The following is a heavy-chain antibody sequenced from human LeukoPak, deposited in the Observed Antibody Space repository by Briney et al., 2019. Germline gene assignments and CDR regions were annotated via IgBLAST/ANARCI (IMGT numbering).Heavy chain of an antibody. J-gene: IGHJ4*02. CDR1: GYTFTGYY. D-gene: IGHD5-18*01. V-gene: IGHV1-2*02. CDR3: AREGGGYSYGYLYYFDY. Sequence: GASVKVSCKASGYTFTGYYMHWVRQAPGQGLEWMGWIYPNSGGTNYAQKFQGRVTMTRDTSISTAYMELSRLRSDDTAVYYCAREGGGYSYGYLYYFDYWGQGTLVTVSS. CDR2: IYPNSGGT.